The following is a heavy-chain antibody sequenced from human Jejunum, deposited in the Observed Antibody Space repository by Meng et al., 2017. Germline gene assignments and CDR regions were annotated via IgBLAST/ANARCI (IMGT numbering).Heavy chain of an antibody. CDR1: GFTFNRAW. V-gene: IGHV3-15*01. J-gene: IGHJ4*02. D-gene: IGHD2-8*02. Sequence: GESLKISCAASGFTFNRAWMSWVRQAPGKGLEWVGRLKSKAAGGTTEYAAHVNGRFTISRDESKNTLYLQMNSLKTEDTDVYYCTADVPGGVSDYFDYWGQGILVTVSS. CDR2: LKSKAAGGTT. CDR3: TADVPGGVSDYFDY.